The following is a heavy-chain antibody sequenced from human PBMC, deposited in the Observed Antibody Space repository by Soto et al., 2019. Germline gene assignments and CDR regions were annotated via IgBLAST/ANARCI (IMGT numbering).Heavy chain of an antibody. CDR2: IYPSDSDT. CDR3: ASDGTVTTSTSYYYYYGMDV. Sequence: GESLKISCKGSGYSFTSYWIGWVRQMPGKGLEWMGMIYPSDSDTNYSPSFQGHVTISADKSISTAYLQWSSLKASDTAMYYCASDGTVTTSTSYYYYYGMDVWGQGTTVTVSS. V-gene: IGHV5-10-1*01. D-gene: IGHD4-4*01. J-gene: IGHJ6*02. CDR1: GYSFTSYW.